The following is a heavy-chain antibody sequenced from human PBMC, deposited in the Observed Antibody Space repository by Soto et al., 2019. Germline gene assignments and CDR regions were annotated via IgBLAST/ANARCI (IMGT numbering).Heavy chain of an antibody. V-gene: IGHV4-34*01. CDR2: INHSGST. Sequence: SETLSLTCAVYGGSFSGYYCSWIRQPPGKGLEWIGEINHSGSTNYNPSLKSRVTISVDTSKNQFSLKLRSVTAADTAVYYCARGFVDSRREKAGAGDYYYYNMDVWGKGTTVTVSS. CDR1: GGSFSGYY. CDR3: ARGFVDSRREKAGAGDYYYYNMDV. J-gene: IGHJ6*03. D-gene: IGHD6-13*01.